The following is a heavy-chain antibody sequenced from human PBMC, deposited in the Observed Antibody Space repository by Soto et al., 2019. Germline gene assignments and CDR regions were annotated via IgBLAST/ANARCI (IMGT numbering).Heavy chain of an antibody. D-gene: IGHD3-10*01. CDR3: ARDNYYGSGRTGTSYYYGMDV. Sequence: GGSLRLSCAASGFTFSSYGMHWVRQAPGKGLEWVAVIWYDGSNKYYADSVKGRFTISRDNSKNTLYLQMNSLRAEDTAVYYCARDNYYGSGRTGTSYYYGMDVWGQGTTVTVSS. V-gene: IGHV3-33*01. CDR2: IWYDGSNK. J-gene: IGHJ6*02. CDR1: GFTFSSYG.